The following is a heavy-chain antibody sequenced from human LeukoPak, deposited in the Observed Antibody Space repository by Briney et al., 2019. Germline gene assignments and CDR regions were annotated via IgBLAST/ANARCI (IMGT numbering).Heavy chain of an antibody. J-gene: IGHJ4*02. D-gene: IGHD2-2*01. CDR3: ARVGLGISTHLDY. CDR2: IYYSGST. Sequence: SETLSLTCTVSGGSISSYYWSWIRQPPGKGLEWIGYIYYSGSTNYNPSLKSRVTISVDTSKNQFSPKLSSVTAADTAVYYCARVGLGISTHLDYWGQGTLVTVSS. V-gene: IGHV4-59*01. CDR1: GGSISSYY.